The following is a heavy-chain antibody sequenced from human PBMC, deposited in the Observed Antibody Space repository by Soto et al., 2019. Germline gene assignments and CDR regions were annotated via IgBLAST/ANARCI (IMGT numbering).Heavy chain of an antibody. CDR1: GFTVSSHY. Sequence: ESGGALVQPGGSLRLSCAASGFTVSSHYMNWVRQAPGKGLEWVSLIQSGGSTFYADSVKGRFTISRDNSKNTLFLQMNSLRVEDTAMYYCSRDDVYCSGGSCYGVPIDVWGRGTTVTVSS. J-gene: IGHJ6*03. CDR3: SRDDVYCSGGSCYGVPIDV. D-gene: IGHD2-15*01. V-gene: IGHV3-66*01. CDR2: IQSGGST.